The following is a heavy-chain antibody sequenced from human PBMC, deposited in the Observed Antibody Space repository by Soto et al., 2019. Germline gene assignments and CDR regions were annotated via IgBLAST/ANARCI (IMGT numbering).Heavy chain of an antibody. CDR1: GFTFSTYA. CDR2: VSNSGGTT. D-gene: IGHD2-15*01. CDR3: AKMEYCSGGSCYSDY. J-gene: IGHJ4*02. Sequence: EVQLLESGGALAQPGGSLRLSCAASGFTFSTYAMNWVRQAPGKGLEWVSAVSNSGGTTYYADSVKGRFTISRDNSKNTLYLQMNSLRAEDTAVYYCAKMEYCSGGSCYSDYLGRGTLVTVSS. V-gene: IGHV3-23*01.